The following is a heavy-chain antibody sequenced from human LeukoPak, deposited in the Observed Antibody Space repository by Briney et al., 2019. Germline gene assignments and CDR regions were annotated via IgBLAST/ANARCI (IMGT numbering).Heavy chain of an antibody. CDR1: GFTLSSYS. D-gene: IGHD6-6*01. CDR2: ISSGSYI. V-gene: IGHV3-21*01. Sequence: GGSLRLSCAAFGFTLSSYSMNWVRQAPGNGLEWVSSISSGSYIDYADSVKGRFSISRDNAKNSLYLQMNSLRAEDTAVYYCARAVLSYYYMDVWGKGTTVTVSS. J-gene: IGHJ6*03. CDR3: ARAVLSYYYMDV.